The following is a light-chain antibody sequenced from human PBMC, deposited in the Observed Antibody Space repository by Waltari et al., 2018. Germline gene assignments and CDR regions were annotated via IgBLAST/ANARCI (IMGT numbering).Light chain of an antibody. J-gene: IGLJ2*01. CDR3: ATWDGSLNAVV. Sequence: QSVLTQPPSASGTPGQRVTISCSGSNFNVGRNVVICYHQLPGTAPKLLIYGNNQRPSGVPDRFSGSKSGTSASLAISGLQSDDEADYHCATWDGSLNAVVFGGGTKLTVL. CDR2: GNN. V-gene: IGLV1-44*01. CDR1: NFNVGRNV.